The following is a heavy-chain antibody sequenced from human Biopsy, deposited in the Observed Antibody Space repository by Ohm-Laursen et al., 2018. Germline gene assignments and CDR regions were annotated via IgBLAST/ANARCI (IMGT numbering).Heavy chain of an antibody. D-gene: IGHD1-26*01. CDR1: EFSFSRYD. J-gene: IGHJ6*02. CDR2: ISLSGGGT. Sequence: ASVKASCKGSEFSFSRYDMHRVRQAPGRGLEWMGIISLSGGGTMDTQKFQDRLTMTRDTSTSTVHMELKSLKSEDTAVYYCAIFEGYSDDNLDYEHYGMDVWGQGTTVTVSS. V-gene: IGHV1-46*01. CDR3: AIFEGYSDDNLDYEHYGMDV.